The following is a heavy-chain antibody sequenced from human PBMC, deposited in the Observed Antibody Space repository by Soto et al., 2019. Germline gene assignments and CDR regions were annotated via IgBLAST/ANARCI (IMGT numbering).Heavy chain of an antibody. V-gene: IGHV3-23*01. Sequence: GGSLILSFSSSGFTFMRYSMVLVLQAPGKGLEWVSAISGSGGSTYYADSVKGRFTISRDNSKNTLYLQMNSLRAEDTAVYYCAKGYCTNGVCYKAHYWGQGTLVTVSS. D-gene: IGHD2-8*01. J-gene: IGHJ4*02. CDR3: AKGYCTNGVCYKAHY. CDR1: GFTFMRYS. CDR2: ISGSGGST.